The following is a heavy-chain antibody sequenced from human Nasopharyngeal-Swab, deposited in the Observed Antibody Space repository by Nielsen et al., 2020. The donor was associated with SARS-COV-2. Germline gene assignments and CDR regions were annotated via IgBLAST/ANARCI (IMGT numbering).Heavy chain of an antibody. CDR2: IKQDGSEK. Sequence: GGSLRLSCAASGFTFSSYWMSWVRQAPGRGLEWVANIKQDGSEKYYVDSVKGRFTISRDNAKNSLYLQMNSLRAEDTAVYYCARAAASLYFDYWGQGTLVTVSS. CDR3: ARAAASLYFDY. V-gene: IGHV3-7*05. D-gene: IGHD2-2*01. CDR1: GFTFSSYW. J-gene: IGHJ4*02.